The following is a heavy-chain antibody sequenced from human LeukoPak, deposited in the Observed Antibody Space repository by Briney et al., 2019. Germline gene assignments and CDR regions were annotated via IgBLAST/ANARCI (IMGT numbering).Heavy chain of an antibody. J-gene: IGHJ4*02. V-gene: IGHV3-21*01. D-gene: IGHD2-2*01. CDR1: GFTFSRYS. Sequence: PGGSLRLSCAASGFTFSRYSMNWVRQAPGKGLEWVSSISSSSSFIYYADSVKGRFTISRGNAKNSLYLQMNSLRAEDTAVYYCARDPPLGSCSTISCPHLDYWGQGTLVTVSS. CDR3: ARDPPLGSCSTISCPHLDY. CDR2: ISSSSSFI.